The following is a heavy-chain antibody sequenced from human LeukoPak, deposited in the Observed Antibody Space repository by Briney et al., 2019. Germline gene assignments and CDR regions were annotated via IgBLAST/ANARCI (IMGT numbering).Heavy chain of an antibody. Sequence: GGSLRLSCAASGFTFSSYAMHWVRQAPGKGLEWVAVISYDGSNKYYADSVKGRFTISRDNAKNSLYLQMNSLRAEDTAVYYCARRFAPGSGSHTPTSDYWGQGTLVTVSS. CDR1: GFTFSSYA. CDR2: ISYDGSNK. J-gene: IGHJ4*02. D-gene: IGHD3-10*01. CDR3: ARRFAPGSGSHTPTSDY. V-gene: IGHV3-30-3*01.